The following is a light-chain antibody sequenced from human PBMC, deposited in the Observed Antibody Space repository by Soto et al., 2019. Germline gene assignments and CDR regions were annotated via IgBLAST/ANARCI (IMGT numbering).Light chain of an antibody. CDR1: QSISSW. CDR2: KAS. V-gene: IGKV1-5*03. CDR3: QQYNSYPWT. Sequence: DLQMTQSPSTLSASVGDRVTITCRASQSISSWLAWYQQKPGKAPKLLIYKASSLESGVPSRFSGIGSGTEFTLTISSLQPDDFATYYCQQYNSYPWTFGQGTKVEIK. J-gene: IGKJ1*01.